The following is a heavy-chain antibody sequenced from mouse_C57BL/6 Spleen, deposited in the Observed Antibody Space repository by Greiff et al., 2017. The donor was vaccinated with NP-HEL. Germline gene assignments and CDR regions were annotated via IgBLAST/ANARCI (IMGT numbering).Heavy chain of an antibody. CDR3: ARVYYYGSSFWYFDV. D-gene: IGHD1-1*01. J-gene: IGHJ1*03. CDR2: IDPNSGGT. Sequence: QVQLQQPGAELVKPGASVKLSCKASGYTFTSYWMHWVKQRPGRGLEWIGRIDPNSGGTKYNEKFTSKATLTVDKPSSTAYMQTSSLTSEDSAVYYCARVYYYGSSFWYFDVWGTGTTVTVSS. V-gene: IGHV1-72*01. CDR1: GYTFTSYW.